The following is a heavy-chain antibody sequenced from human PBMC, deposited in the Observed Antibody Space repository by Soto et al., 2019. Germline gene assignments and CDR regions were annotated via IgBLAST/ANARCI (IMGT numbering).Heavy chain of an antibody. V-gene: IGHV1-69*02. J-gene: IGHJ4*02. CDR2: IIPILGIA. CDR1: GGTFSSYT. D-gene: IGHD3-10*01. CDR3: ARSLLNYYGSGSYPDY. Sequence: GASVKVSCKASGGTFSSYTISWVRQAPGQGLEWMGRIIPILGIANYAQKFQGRVTITADKSTSTAYMELSSLRSEDTAVYYCARSLLNYYGSGSYPDYWGQGTLVTVSS.